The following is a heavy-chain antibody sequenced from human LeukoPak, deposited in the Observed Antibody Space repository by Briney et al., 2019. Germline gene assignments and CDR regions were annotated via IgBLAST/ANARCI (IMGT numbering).Heavy chain of an antibody. J-gene: IGHJ3*02. Sequence: PGGSLRLSCAASEFSVGSNYMTWVRQAPGKGLEWVSLIYSGGSTYYADSVKGRFTISRDNSKNTLYLQMNSLRAEDTAVYYCVNPNMVRGVDDAFDIWGQGTMVTVSS. CDR2: IYSGGST. CDR3: VNPNMVRGVDDAFDI. V-gene: IGHV3-66*01. CDR1: EFSVGSNY. D-gene: IGHD3-10*01.